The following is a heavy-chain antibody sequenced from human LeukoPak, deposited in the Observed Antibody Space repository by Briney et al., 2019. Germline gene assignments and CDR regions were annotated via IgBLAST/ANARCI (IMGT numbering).Heavy chain of an antibody. Sequence: SETLSLTCDVSGGSFNDYYWSWIRQPPGKGLEWIGHIHYSGSTSYNPSPKSRVTISVDTSKNQFSLKLSSVTAADTAVYYCASISGGKNWFDPWGQGTLVTVSS. CDR2: IHYSGST. CDR1: GGSFNDYY. D-gene: IGHD2-15*01. V-gene: IGHV4-34*01. J-gene: IGHJ5*02. CDR3: ASISGGKNWFDP.